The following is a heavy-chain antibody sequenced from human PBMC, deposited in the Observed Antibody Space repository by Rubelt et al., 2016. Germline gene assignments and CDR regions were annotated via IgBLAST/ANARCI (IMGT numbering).Heavy chain of an antibody. J-gene: IGHJ6*02. D-gene: IGHD4-17*01. Sequence: DGSSTSYADSVKGRFTISRDNAKNSLYLQMNSLRAEDTALYYCARVVLDYGDYARYYYYGMDVWGQGTTVTVSS. V-gene: IGHV3-74*01. CDR3: ARVVLDYGDYARYYYYGMDV. CDR2: DGSST.